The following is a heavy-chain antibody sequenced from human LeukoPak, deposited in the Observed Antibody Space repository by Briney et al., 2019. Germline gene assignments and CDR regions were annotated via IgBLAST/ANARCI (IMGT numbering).Heavy chain of an antibody. Sequence: SQTLSLTCAISGDIVSSNSAAWNWIRQSPSRGLEWLGRTYYRSKWYNDYAVSVKSRITINPDTSKNQFSLQLNSVTPEDTAVYYCARDGESRNRPLGNFDYWGQGTLVTVSS. CDR2: TYYRSKWYN. CDR1: GDIVSSNSAA. D-gene: IGHD3-10*01. J-gene: IGHJ4*02. CDR3: ARDGESRNRPLGNFDY. V-gene: IGHV6-1*01.